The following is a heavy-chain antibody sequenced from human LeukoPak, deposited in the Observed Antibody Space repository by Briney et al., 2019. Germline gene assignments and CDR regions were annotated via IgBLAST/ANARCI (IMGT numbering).Heavy chain of an antibody. V-gene: IGHV4-34*01. CDR1: GGSIGNYY. CDR2: INHSGST. CDR3: ARGPSYGSGSPERGVDMDV. D-gene: IGHD3-10*01. Sequence: SETLSLTCTVSGGSIGNYYWSWIRQPPGKGLEWIGEINHSGSTNYNPSLKSRVTISMDTSKNQFSLKLSSVTAADTAVYYCARGPSYGSGSPERGVDMDVWGKGTTVTVSS. J-gene: IGHJ6*03.